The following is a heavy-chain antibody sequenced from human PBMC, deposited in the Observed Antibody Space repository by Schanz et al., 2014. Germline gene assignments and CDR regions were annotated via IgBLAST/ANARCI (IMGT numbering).Heavy chain of an antibody. D-gene: IGHD1-26*01. J-gene: IGHJ5*02. CDR3: AKEIYSGSHYGWFDP. Sequence: QVQLVESGGGLVKPGGSLRLSCAASGFTFSDHYMAWIRQAPGKGLEWVSIISNTGTFIYYADSVRGRFVISRDNAKSSLFLPMKGLRAADTAVYYCAKEIYSGSHYGWFDPWGQGTLVTVSS. CDR2: ISNTGTFI. V-gene: IGHV3-11*01. CDR1: GFTFSDHY.